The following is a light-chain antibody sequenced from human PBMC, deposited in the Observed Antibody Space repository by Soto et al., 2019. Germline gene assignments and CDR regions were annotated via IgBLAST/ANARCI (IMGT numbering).Light chain of an antibody. V-gene: IGLV2-11*01. CDR3: FSYAGSYTLV. Sequence: QSALTQPRSVSGSPGQSVTISCTGTSSDVGGYNYVSWYQQHPGKAPKLMIYDASKRPSGVPDRFSGSKSGNTASLTIAGLQAEDEGDYYCFSYAGSYTLVFGGGTKVTVL. CDR1: SSDVGGYNY. J-gene: IGLJ2*01. CDR2: DAS.